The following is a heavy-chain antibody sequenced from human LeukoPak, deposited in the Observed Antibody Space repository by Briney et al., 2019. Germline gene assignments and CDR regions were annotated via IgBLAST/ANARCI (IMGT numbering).Heavy chain of an antibody. J-gene: IGHJ4*02. D-gene: IGHD6-13*01. CDR3: ARGFQAVGNFDY. V-gene: IGHV4-34*01. CDR2: INHSGST. Sequence: SETLSLTCAVYGGSFSGYYWSWIRQPPGKGLEWIGEINHSGSTNYNPSLKSRVTISVDTSKNQFSLQLSSVTAADTAIYYCARGFQAVGNFDYWGQGTLVTVSS. CDR1: GGSFSGYY.